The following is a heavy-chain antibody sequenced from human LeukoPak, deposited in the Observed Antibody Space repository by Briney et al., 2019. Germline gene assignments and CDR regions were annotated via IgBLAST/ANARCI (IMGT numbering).Heavy chain of an antibody. CDR2: IYYDGST. Sequence: SETLSLTCTVSGDSISSYYWSWIWQPPGKGLEWIGYIYYDGSTKYNPSLKSRVTISVDTSKNQFSLKLSSVTAADTAVYYCARRELAYYFDYWGQGTLVTVSS. CDR3: ARRELAYYFDY. V-gene: IGHV4-59*08. J-gene: IGHJ4*02. D-gene: IGHD3-10*01. CDR1: GDSISSYY.